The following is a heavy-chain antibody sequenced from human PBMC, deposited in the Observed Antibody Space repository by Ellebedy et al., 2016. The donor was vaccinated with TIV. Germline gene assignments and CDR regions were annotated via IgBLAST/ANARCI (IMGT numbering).Heavy chain of an antibody. D-gene: IGHD3-10*01. CDR3: AKRAGSSLRNGMTV. CDR1: GYSFTSDW. V-gene: IGHV5-10-1*01. Sequence: GESLKISCKASGYSFTSDWITWVRQKPGKGLEWMGRIDPRDSYSNYNPSFQGHVTISVDKSISTAYLQWSSLEASDTARYFCAKRAGSSLRNGMTVWGQGTTVTVSS. CDR2: IDPRDSYS. J-gene: IGHJ6*02.